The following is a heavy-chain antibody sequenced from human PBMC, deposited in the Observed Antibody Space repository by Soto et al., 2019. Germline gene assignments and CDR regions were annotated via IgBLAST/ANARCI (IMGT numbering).Heavy chain of an antibody. CDR2: INHSGST. J-gene: IGHJ4*02. V-gene: IGHV4-34*01. Sequence: QVQLQQWGAGLLKPSETLSLTCAVYGGSFSGYYWTWIRQPPGTGLEWIGEINHSGSTNYNPSLKRRSTMAVATSKNQFPLKLTSVTAADTAVYYCARDKITGLFDYWGQGTLVTVSS. CDR3: ARDKITGLFDY. CDR1: GGSFSGYY. D-gene: IGHD2-8*02.